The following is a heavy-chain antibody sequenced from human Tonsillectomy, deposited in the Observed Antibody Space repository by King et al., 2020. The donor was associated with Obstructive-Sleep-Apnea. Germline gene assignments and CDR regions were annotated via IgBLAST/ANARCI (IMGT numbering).Heavy chain of an antibody. J-gene: IGHJ5*02. V-gene: IGHV3-23*04. D-gene: IGHD6-13*01. CDR3: ANRAGYSSSWGSFDP. CDR1: GFIFSSYA. Sequence: VQLVESGGGLVQPGGSLRLSCAASGFIFSSYAMTWVRQAPGKGLEWVSGISGWGGNTSYADSVKGRFTNSRDNSKNTLYLQMNSLRAEDTAVYYCANRAGYSSSWGSFDPWGQGTLVTVSS. CDR2: ISGWGGNT.